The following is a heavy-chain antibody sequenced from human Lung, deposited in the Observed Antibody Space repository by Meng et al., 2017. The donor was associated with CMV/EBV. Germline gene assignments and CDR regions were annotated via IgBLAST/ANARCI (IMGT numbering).Heavy chain of an antibody. Sequence: QGQLRESGPALVKPPETLSLTCAVSGDSITNHNWWAWVRQPPGKGLEWIGEIPHRGSSAYNPSLKSRVSMSIDKSKNQFSLKLTSVTAADTAVYHCLRRSGGSVWGQGTLVTVSS. CDR1: GDSITNHNW. CDR2: IPHRGSS. CDR3: LRRSGGSV. D-gene: IGHD3-10*01. V-gene: IGHV4-4*03. J-gene: IGHJ1*01.